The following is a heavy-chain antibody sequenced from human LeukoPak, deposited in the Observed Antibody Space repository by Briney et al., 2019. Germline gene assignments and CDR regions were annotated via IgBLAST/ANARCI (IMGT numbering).Heavy chain of an antibody. CDR3: ARDSGYIVVVPAAGLPDY. CDR1: GFTFSSYA. CDR2: ISYDGSNK. J-gene: IGHJ4*02. D-gene: IGHD2-2*01. Sequence: PGRSLRLSCAASGFTFSSYAMHWVRQAPGKGLEWVAVISYDGSNKYYADSVKGRFTISRDNSNNTLYLQMNSLRAEDTAVYYCARDSGYIVVVPAAGLPDYWGQGTLVTVSS. V-gene: IGHV3-30-3*01.